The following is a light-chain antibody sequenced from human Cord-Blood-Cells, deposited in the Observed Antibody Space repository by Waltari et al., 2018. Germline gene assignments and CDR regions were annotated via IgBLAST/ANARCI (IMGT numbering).Light chain of an antibody. J-gene: IGLJ1*01. Sequence: QSALTQPASVSGSPGQLITISCTGTSSDVGGYHYVSWYQQHPGKAPKLMIYDVSKRPSGVSNRFSGSKSGNTASLTISGLQAEDEADYYCSSYTSSSTVFGTGTKVTVL. CDR3: SSYTSSSTV. CDR2: DVS. CDR1: SSDVGGYHY. V-gene: IGLV2-14*01.